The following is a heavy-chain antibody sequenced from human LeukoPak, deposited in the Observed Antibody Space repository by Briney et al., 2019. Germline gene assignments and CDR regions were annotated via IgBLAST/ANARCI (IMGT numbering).Heavy chain of an antibody. D-gene: IGHD6-13*01. CDR2: FYYSGST. J-gene: IGHJ4*02. CDR3: ARGGSSWYADY. V-gene: IGHV4-39*07. CDR1: GGSISSSSYY. Sequence: SETLSLTCTVSGGSISSSSYYWGWIRQPPGKGLEWIGSFYYSGSTYYNPSLKGRVTMSVDTSNDQFSLKVSSVTAADTAVYYCARGGSSWYADYWGQGTLVTVSS.